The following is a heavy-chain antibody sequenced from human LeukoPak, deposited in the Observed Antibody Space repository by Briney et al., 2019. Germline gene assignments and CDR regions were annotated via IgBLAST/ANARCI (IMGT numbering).Heavy chain of an antibody. CDR3: ARVKEATTDYAFWSGYWGPLDY. Sequence: GESLQISCKASGYIFTSYWIGWVRQMPGQGLEWMALIFPLDSTTRYSPSFQGQVTISADKSISTAYLQWSSLKASDTAMYYCARVKEATTDYAFWSGYWGPLDYWGQGTLVTVSS. J-gene: IGHJ4*02. D-gene: IGHD3-3*01. CDR2: IFPLDSTT. V-gene: IGHV5-51*01. CDR1: GYIFTSYW.